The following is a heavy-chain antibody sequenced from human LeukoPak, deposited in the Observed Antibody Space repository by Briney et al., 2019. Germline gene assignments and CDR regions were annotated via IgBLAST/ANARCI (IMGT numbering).Heavy chain of an antibody. V-gene: IGHV3-48*02. J-gene: IGHJ4*02. CDR3: ARDRDYAFDY. CDR2: INRISNTI. Sequence: RGAPRLSCAASGFTLCGYSMNWVRPDPGEGLGGDSYINRISNTIDYADSVKGRFTISTDNAKNSLYLQMNSLRDEDTAVYYCARDRDYAFDYWGQGTLVTVSS. D-gene: IGHD4-17*01. CDR1: GFTLCGYS.